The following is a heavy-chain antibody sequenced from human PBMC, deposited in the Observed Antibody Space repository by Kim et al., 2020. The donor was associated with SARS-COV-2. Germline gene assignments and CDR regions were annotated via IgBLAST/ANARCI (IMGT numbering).Heavy chain of an antibody. V-gene: IGHV3-49*03. Sequence: GGSLRLSCTASGFTFGDYTMSWFRQAPGKGLEWVGFIRSKAYGGTTEYAASVKGRFTISRDDSKSIAYLQMNSLKTEDTAVYYGTRERVSWELPDYWGQGTLVTVSS. CDR2: IRSKAYGGTT. CDR1: GFTFGDYT. CDR3: TRERVSWELPDY. D-gene: IGHD1-26*01. J-gene: IGHJ4*02.